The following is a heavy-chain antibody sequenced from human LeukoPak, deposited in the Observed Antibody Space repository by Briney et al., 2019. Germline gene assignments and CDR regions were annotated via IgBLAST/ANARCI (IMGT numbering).Heavy chain of an antibody. J-gene: IGHJ4*02. D-gene: IGHD3-10*01. CDR1: GFAFSSYG. V-gene: IGHV3-30*02. Sequence: GGSLRLSCAASGFAFSSYGMHWVRQAPGKGLEWVAFIRYDGSNKYYADSVKGRFTISRDNSKNTLYLQMNSLRAEDTAVYYCAKDYGSGSYFDYWGQGTLVTVSS. CDR3: AKDYGSGSYFDY. CDR2: IRYDGSNK.